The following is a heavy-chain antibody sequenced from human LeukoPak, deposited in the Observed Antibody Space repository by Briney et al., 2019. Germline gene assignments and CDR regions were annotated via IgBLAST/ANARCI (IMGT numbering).Heavy chain of an antibody. CDR2: IIPIFGTA. V-gene: IGHV1-69*13. CDR3: ARRAGGATHPYIDY. CDR1: GGTFSSYA. D-gene: IGHD3-16*01. J-gene: IGHJ4*02. Sequence: SVKVSCKASGGTFSSYAISWVRQAPGQGLEWMGGIIPIFGTANYAQKFQGRVTITADESTSTAYMELSSLRSEDTAVYYCARRAGGATHPYIDYWGQGTLVTVSS.